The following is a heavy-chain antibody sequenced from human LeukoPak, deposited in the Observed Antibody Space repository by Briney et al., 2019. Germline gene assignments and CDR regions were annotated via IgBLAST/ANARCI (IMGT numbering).Heavy chain of an antibody. J-gene: IGHJ4*02. D-gene: IGHD4-17*01. CDR1: GGSISSYY. Sequence: SETLSLTCTVSGGSISSYYWSWIRQPPGKGLGWIGYIYYSGSTNYNPSLKSRVTISVDTSKNQFSLKLSSVTAADTAVYYCARYGDARGLDYWGQGTLVTVSS. CDR3: ARYGDARGLDY. CDR2: IYYSGST. V-gene: IGHV4-59*01.